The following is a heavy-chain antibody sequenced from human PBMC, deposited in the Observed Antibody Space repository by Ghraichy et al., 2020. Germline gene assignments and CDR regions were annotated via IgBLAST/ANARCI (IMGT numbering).Heavy chain of an antibody. CDR3: ARPGYCSGGSCSDDAFDI. D-gene: IGHD2-15*01. CDR1: GYTFTGYY. V-gene: IGHV1-2*04. Sequence: ASVKVSCKASGYTFTGYYMHWVRQAPGQGLEWMGWINPNSGGKNYAQKFQGWVTMTRDTSISTAYMELSRLRSDDTAVYYCARPGYCSGGSCSDDAFDIWGQGTMVTVSS. J-gene: IGHJ3*02. CDR2: INPNSGGK.